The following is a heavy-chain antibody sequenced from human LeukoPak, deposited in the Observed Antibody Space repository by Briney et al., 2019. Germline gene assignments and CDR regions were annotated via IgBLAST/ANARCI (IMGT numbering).Heavy chain of an antibody. CDR2: INWNGGIT. J-gene: IGHJ5*02. Sequence: GGSLRLSCAASGFTFGDYGMSWVRQAPGKGLEWVSGINWNGGITGYADSVKGRFTISRDNAKNSLYLQMNSLRAEDTALYYCARAGDSSSWYDNWFDPWGQGTLVTVSS. V-gene: IGHV3-20*04. CDR1: GFTFGDYG. D-gene: IGHD6-13*01. CDR3: ARAGDSSSWYDNWFDP.